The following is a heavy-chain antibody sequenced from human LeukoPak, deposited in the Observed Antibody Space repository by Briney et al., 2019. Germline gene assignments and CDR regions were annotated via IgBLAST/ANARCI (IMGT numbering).Heavy chain of an antibody. CDR1: GGSISSDY. V-gene: IGHV4-59*01. CDR2: IYYGGST. Sequence: SETLSLTCTVSGVSGGSISSDYWTWIRQPPGKGLEWIGYIYYGGSTNYNPSLKSRVTISVDTSKNQFSLKLSSVTAADTAVYYCARDRECSSTSCYGIDLWGRGTLVTVSS. CDR3: ARDRECSSTSCYGIDL. J-gene: IGHJ2*01. D-gene: IGHD2-2*01.